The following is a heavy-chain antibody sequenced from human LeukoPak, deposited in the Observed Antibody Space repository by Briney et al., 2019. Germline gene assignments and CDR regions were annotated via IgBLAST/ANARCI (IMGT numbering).Heavy chain of an antibody. Sequence: ASVKVSCKASGYSFTGYYMHWVRQAPGQGLEWMGWINPNSRSTYYAEKFQGRVTMTRDTSISAAYMEVKGLRPDDTAVYYCAREVGGAVRPGNWFDPWGQGTLVTVSS. D-gene: IGHD6-6*01. CDR3: AREVGGAVRPGNWFDP. V-gene: IGHV1-2*02. CDR1: GYSFTGYY. CDR2: INPNSRST. J-gene: IGHJ5*02.